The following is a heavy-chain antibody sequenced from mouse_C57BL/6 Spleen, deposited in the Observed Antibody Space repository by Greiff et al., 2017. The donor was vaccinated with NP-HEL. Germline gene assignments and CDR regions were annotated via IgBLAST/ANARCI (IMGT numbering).Heavy chain of an antibody. CDR2: IYPGDGDT. CDR3: ARGQLRPHYFDY. Sequence: QVQLKQSGPELVKPGASVKISCKASGYAFSSSWMNWVKQRPGKGLEWIGRIYPGDGDTNYNGKFKGKATLTADKSSSTAYMQLSSLTSEDSAVYFCARGQLRPHYFDYWGQGTTLTVSS. CDR1: GYAFSSSW. D-gene: IGHD3-2*02. V-gene: IGHV1-82*01. J-gene: IGHJ2*01.